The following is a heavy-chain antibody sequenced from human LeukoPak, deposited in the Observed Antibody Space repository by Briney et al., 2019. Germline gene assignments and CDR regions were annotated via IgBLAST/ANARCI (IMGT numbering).Heavy chain of an antibody. Sequence: PGGSLRLSCAASGFTFSSYGMHWVRQAPGKGLEWVSFIRYDGTNKYYADSMKGRFTISRDNSKNTLYLQMNSLRAEDTAVYYCAKDNYYGYYEVTSIFGVDWGQRTLVTVSS. D-gene: IGHD3-22*01. CDR1: GFTFSSYG. V-gene: IGHV3-30*02. CDR3: AKDNYYGYYEVTSIFGVD. J-gene: IGHJ4*02. CDR2: IRYDGTNK.